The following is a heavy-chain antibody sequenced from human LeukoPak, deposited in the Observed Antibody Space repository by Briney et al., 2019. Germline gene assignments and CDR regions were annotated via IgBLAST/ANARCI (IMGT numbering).Heavy chain of an antibody. J-gene: IGHJ4*02. CDR1: GGSISSSSYY. D-gene: IGHD2-2*01. Sequence: SETLSLTCTVSGGSISSSSYYWGWIRQPPGKGLEWIGSMFHSESTYYNPSLKSRVTISVDTSKNQFSLKLSSVTAADTAVYYCARVLGYCSSTSCSPLWFFDYWGQGTLVTVSS. CDR3: ARVLGYCSSTSCSPLWFFDY. V-gene: IGHV4-39*07. CDR2: MFHSEST.